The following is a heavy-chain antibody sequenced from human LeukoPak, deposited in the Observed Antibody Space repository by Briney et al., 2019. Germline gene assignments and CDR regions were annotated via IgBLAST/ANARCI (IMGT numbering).Heavy chain of an antibody. CDR2: IYTSGST. V-gene: IGHV4-4*07. J-gene: IGHJ6*03. CDR1: GGSISSYY. Sequence: SETLSLTCTVSGGSISSYYWSWIRQPAGKGLEWIGRIYTSGSTNYNPSLKSRVTMSVDTSKNQFSLKLSSVTAADTAVYYCAGDRGAAAGTHYYYYMDVWGKGTTVTVSS. CDR3: AGDRGAAAGTHYYYYMDV. D-gene: IGHD6-13*01.